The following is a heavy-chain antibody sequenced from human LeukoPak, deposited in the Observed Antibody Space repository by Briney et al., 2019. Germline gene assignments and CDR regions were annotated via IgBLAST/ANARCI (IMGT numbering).Heavy chain of an antibody. CDR3: AREGLDLWSGYLQD. Sequence: SETLSLTCNVSGGSISSYYWTWLRQPAGSGLEWIGRINAKGDINYNPSLKSRVTLSVDTSKNQFSLKMTSLTAPDTAVYYCAREGLDLWSGYLQDWGRGTLVTVSS. J-gene: IGHJ4*02. V-gene: IGHV4-4*07. D-gene: IGHD3-3*01. CDR1: GGSISSYY. CDR2: INAKGDI.